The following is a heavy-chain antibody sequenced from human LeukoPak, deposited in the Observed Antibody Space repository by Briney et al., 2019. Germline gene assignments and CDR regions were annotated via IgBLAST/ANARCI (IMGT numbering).Heavy chain of an antibody. CDR3: AREGQEGDYYDSSGSPFADY. V-gene: IGHV3-23*01. J-gene: IGHJ4*02. D-gene: IGHD3-22*01. CDR2: ISGGGGTI. Sequence: GGSLRLSCAASGFTFSSYAMSWVRQAPGKGLEWVSAISGGGGTIYYADSVKGRFTISRDNAKNSLYLQMNSLRAEDTAVSYCAREGQEGDYYDSSGSPFADYWGQGTLVTVSS. CDR1: GFTFSSYA.